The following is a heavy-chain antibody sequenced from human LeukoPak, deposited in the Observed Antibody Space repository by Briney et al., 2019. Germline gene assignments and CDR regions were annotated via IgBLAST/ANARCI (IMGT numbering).Heavy chain of an antibody. D-gene: IGHD1-26*01. V-gene: IGHV4-59*08. Sequence: SETLSLTCTVSGSMYNYYWSWIRQPPGKGLEWIGYIHYNGNTNYNPSLKSRVTMSLDTSKSQASLKLNSVTAADTAVYYCARHISSGGTYAYFDYWGQGTLVTVSS. CDR3: ARHISSGGTYAYFDY. J-gene: IGHJ4*02. CDR1: GSMYNYY. CDR2: IHYNGNT.